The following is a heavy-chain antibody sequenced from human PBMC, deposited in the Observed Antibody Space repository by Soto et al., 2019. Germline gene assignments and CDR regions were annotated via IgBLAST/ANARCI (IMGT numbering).Heavy chain of an antibody. CDR2: IDHSGTT. CDR1: GVSISIPNW. V-gene: IGHV4-4*02. J-gene: IGHJ3*02. CDR3: ARGKFYAFDI. Sequence: QVQLQESGPGLVKPSGTLSLTCAVSGVSISIPNWWAWVRQAPGKGLEWIGEIDHSGTTNYNPSLNSRVTVSLDRSKNQFSLRLSSVGAADTAVYFCARGKFYAFDIWGQGTMVTVSS.